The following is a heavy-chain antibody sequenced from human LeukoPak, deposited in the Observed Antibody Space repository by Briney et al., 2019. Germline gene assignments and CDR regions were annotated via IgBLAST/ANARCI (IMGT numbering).Heavy chain of an antibody. CDR2: INPNNGGT. D-gene: IGHD2-15*01. CDR1: GYTFTDYY. CDR3: AKVIAGSPGLDP. V-gene: IGHV1-2*02. Sequence: GASVKVSCKASGYTFTDYYIHWVRQAPRQGLEWMGWINPNNGGTNYAQRFQGRVTMARDTSISTVYMEVSRLRSDDTALYYCAKVIAGSPGLDPWGQGTLVTVSS. J-gene: IGHJ5*02.